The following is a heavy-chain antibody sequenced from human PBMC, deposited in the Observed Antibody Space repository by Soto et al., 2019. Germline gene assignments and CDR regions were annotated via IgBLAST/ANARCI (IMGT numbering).Heavy chain of an antibody. CDR3: ARENRATRSFDY. V-gene: IGHV1-18*01. CDR1: GYTFTSYG. CDR2: ISAYNGNT. J-gene: IGHJ4*02. Sequence: ASVKVSCKASGYTFTSYGISWVRQAPGQGLEWMGWISAYNGNTNYAQKLQGRVAMTTDTSTSTAYMELRSLRSDDTAVYYCARENRATRSFDYWGQGTLVTVSS. D-gene: IGHD3-10*01.